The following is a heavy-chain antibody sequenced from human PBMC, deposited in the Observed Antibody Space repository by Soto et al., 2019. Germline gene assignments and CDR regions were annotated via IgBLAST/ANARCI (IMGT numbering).Heavy chain of an antibody. V-gene: IGHV1-46*01. D-gene: IGHD1-7*01. CDR1: GYIFINYY. J-gene: IGHJ3*02. CDR3: ARDLGRITGTPADAFDI. Sequence: ASVKVSCKASGYIFINYYIHWVRQAPGQGLEWMGIINPSGGSTSYAQKFQGRVTMTRDTSTSTVYMELSNLRSEDTAVYYCARDLGRITGTPADAFDIWGQGTMVTVSS. CDR2: INPSGGST.